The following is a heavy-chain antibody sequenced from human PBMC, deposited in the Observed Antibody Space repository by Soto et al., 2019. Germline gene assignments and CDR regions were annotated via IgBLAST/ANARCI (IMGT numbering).Heavy chain of an antibody. Sequence: GGSMRLSCAASGFTFRTYGMNWVRRAPGGGLEWVASISSSGSFIYYADSVKGRFTISRDDAEKSLYLQMNSLRAEDTALYYCAREPEGIAAALDYWGRGTLVTVSS. CDR3: AREPEGIAAALDY. J-gene: IGHJ4*02. D-gene: IGHD6-13*01. CDR2: ISSSGSFI. CDR1: GFTFRTYG. V-gene: IGHV3-21*01.